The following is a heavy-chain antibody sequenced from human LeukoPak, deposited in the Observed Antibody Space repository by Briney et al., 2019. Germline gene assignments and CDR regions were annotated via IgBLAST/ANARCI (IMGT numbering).Heavy chain of an antibody. CDR3: ATTAAAGTRLAWFDP. CDR1: GGSISSYNW. V-gene: IGHV4-4*02. D-gene: IGHD6-13*01. CDR2: IYHSGST. J-gene: IGHJ5*02. Sequence: PSGTLSLTCVVSGGSISSYNWWSWVRQPPGQGLAWIGEIYHSGSTNYNPSLKSRVTISLDKSKNQFSLKLSSVTAADTAVYYCATTAAAGTRLAWFDPWGQGTLVTVSS.